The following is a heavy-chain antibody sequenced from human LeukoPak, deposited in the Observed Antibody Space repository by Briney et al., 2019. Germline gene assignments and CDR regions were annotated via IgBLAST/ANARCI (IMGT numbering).Heavy chain of an antibody. D-gene: IGHD3-16*02. V-gene: IGHV1-18*01. CDR1: GYTLTELS. Sequence: ASVKVSCKVSGYTLTELSMHWVRQAPGQGLEWMGWISAKKGNTDYAEKLQGRVTMTTDTSTSTAYMELRSLRSDDTAVYYCARPRLGELSLFEYWGQGTLVTVSS. CDR2: ISAKKGNT. J-gene: IGHJ4*02. CDR3: ARPRLGELSLFEY.